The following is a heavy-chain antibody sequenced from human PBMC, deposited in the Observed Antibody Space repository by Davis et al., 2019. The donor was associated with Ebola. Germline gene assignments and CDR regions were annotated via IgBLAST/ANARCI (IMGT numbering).Heavy chain of an antibody. V-gene: IGHV1-18*01. CDR3: ARHRGANYYGSGSLPPDY. CDR1: GDTFTSYA. D-gene: IGHD3-10*01. CDR2: ISASDDFA. Sequence: AASVKVSCKASGDTFTSYAINWVRLTPGQGLEWLGWISASDDFADYAQKFQGRVTMTTDISTSTAYMELRSLRSDDTALYYCARHRGANYYGSGSLPPDYWGQGSLVTVSS. J-gene: IGHJ4*02.